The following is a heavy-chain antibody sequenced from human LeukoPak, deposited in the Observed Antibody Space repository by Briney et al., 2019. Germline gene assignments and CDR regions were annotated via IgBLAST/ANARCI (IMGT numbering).Heavy chain of an antibody. CDR3: ATYYDSSGYRGWPDAFDI. V-gene: IGHV3-23*01. D-gene: IGHD3-22*01. CDR1: GFTFSSYA. J-gene: IGHJ3*02. Sequence: GRSLRLSCAASGFTFSSYAMSWVRQAPGKGLEWVSAISGSGGSTYCADSVKGRFTISRDNSKNTLYLQMNSLRAEDTAVYYCATYYDSSGYRGWPDAFDIWGQGTMVTVSS. CDR2: ISGSGGST.